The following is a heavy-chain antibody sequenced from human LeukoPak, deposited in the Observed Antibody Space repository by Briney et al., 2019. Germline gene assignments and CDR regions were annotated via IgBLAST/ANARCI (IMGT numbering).Heavy chain of an antibody. CDR1: GYTFTSYG. CDR2: ISAYNGNT. J-gene: IGHJ6*03. D-gene: IGHD5-12*01. CDR3: ARDTQDIVAIYYYYMDV. V-gene: IGHV1-18*01. Sequence: ASVKVSCKASGYTFTSYGISWVRRAPGQGLEWMGWISAYNGNTNYAQKLQGRVTMTTDTSTSTAYMELRSLRSVDTAVYYCARDTQDIVAIYYYYMDVWGKGTTVTVSS.